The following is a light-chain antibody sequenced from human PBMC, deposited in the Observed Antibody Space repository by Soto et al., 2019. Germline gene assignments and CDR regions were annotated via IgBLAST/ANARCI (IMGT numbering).Light chain of an antibody. CDR1: QSIGTS. J-gene: IGKJ4*01. CDR3: QQTYSTPQPS. Sequence: DLQMTQSPSSLSASVQDRVTITCRASQSIGTSLNWYQQKPGKSPKLLIYATSNLYSGVPSRFSGSGSGTDFTLTISSLQPEDFATYYCQQTYSTPQPSFGGGTKVEIK. CDR2: ATS. V-gene: IGKV1-39*01.